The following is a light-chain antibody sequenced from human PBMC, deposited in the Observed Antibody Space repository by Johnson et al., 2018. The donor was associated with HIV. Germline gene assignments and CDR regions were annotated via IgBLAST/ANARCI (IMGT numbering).Light chain of an antibody. Sequence: HSVLTQPPSVSAAPGQKVTISCSGSSSNIGSNFVSWYQQLPGTAPKLLIYENNKRPSGIPDRFSGSKSGTSATLGITGLQPGDEADDYCGTWDDSLSTGGVFGAGTQVTVL. CDR1: SSNIGSNF. J-gene: IGLJ1*01. CDR3: GTWDDSLSTGGV. V-gene: IGLV1-51*01. CDR2: ENN.